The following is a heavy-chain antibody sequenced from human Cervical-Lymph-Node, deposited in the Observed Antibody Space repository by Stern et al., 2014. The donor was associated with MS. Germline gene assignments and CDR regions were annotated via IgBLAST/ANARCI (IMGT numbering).Heavy chain of an antibody. CDR1: GGSISRSTYY. V-gene: IGHV4-39*01. D-gene: IGHD5-12*01. J-gene: IGHJ4*02. CDR2: IYYSGTT. Sequence: MQLVESGPGLVKPSETLSLTCSVSGGSISRSTYYWGWIRQPPGKGLEWIGSIYYSGTTYYNPSLKSRVTIDTSTNQFSLRLTSVTDADTAVYYCARHDGWLPHYWSQGTLVTVSS. CDR3: ARHDGWLPHY.